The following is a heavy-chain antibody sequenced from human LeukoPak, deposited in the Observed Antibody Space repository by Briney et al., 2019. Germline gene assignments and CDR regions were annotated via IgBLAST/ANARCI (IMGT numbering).Heavy chain of an antibody. D-gene: IGHD1-26*01. V-gene: IGHV3-23*01. CDR2: ISGSGGST. CDR1: GFTFSSYA. CDR3: AKGLSGSYYDCYFDY. Sequence: PGGSLRLSCAASGFTFSSYAMSWVRQAPGEGLEWVSAISGSGGSTYYADSVKGRFTISRDNSKNTLYLQMNSLRAEDTAVYYCAKGLSGSYYDCYFDYWGQGTLVTVSS. J-gene: IGHJ4*02.